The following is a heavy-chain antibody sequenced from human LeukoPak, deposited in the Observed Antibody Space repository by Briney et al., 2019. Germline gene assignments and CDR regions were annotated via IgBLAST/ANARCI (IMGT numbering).Heavy chain of an antibody. CDR1: GFTFSSYS. CDR2: ISSSSSYI. D-gene: IGHD2-15*01. J-gene: IGHJ4*02. CDR3: ARTQGYCSGGSCYERRYFDY. Sequence: GGSLRLSCAASGFTFSSYSMNWVRQAPGKGLEWVSSISSSSSYIYYADSVKGRFTISRDNAKNSLYLQMNSLRAEDTAVYYCARTQGYCSGGSCYERRYFDYWGQGTLVTVSS. V-gene: IGHV3-21*01.